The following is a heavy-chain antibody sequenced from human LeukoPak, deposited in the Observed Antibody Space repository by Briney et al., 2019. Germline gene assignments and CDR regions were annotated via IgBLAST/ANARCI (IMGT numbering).Heavy chain of an antibody. CDR3: ARQGLLLWFGESNENWFDP. CDR1: GGSISSSIHY. V-gene: IGHV4-39*01. J-gene: IGHJ5*02. D-gene: IGHD3-10*01. Sequence: SETLSLTCTVSGGSISSSIHYWNWIRQPPGKGLEWIGSVYYTGSTYYNPSLKSRVTISVDTSKNQFSLKLSSVTAADTAVYYCARQGLLLWFGESNENWFDPWGQGTLVTVSS. CDR2: VYYTGST.